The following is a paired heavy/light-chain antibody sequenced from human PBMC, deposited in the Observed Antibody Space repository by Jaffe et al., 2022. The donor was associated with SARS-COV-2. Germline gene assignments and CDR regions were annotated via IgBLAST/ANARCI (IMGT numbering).Heavy chain of an antibody. V-gene: IGHV3-21*01. Sequence: EVQLVESGGGLVKPGGSLRLSCAASGFTFSNYAMNWVRQAPGKGLEWVSSISGGSSYIYYADSLKGRFTISRDNAKNSLFLQMSGLRAEDTALYYCARIKRGNYEVLTGLMDVWGKGTAVTVSS. CDR3: ARIKRGNYEVLTGLMDV. J-gene: IGHJ6*03. CDR2: ISGGSSYI. D-gene: IGHD3-9*01. CDR1: GFTFSNYA.
Light chain of an antibody. J-gene: IGLJ2*01. CDR3: QSYDSNNQGVV. CDR1: SGSIASNY. CDR2: EDN. V-gene: IGLV6-57*02. Sequence: NFMLTQPHSVSESPGKTVTISCTGSSGSIASNYVQWYQQRPGSAPTTVIYEDNQRPSGVPDRFSGSIDSFSNSASLTISGLKTDDEADYYCQSYDSNNQGVVFGGGTKLTVL.